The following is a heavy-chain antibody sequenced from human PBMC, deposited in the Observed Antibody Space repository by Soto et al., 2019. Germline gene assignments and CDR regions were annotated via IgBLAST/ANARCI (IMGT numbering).Heavy chain of an antibody. CDR3: ARVGYGGNGSYGMDV. Sequence: QVQLVQSGAEVKKPGSSVKVSCKASGGTFSSYAIAWVRQAPGQGLEWMGGIIPMFGTTNYAQKLQGRVTITADESTSTAYMELGSLRSEDMAVYYCARVGYGGNGSYGMDVWGQGTTVTVSS. CDR2: IIPMFGTT. CDR1: GGTFSSYA. V-gene: IGHV1-69*01. J-gene: IGHJ6*02. D-gene: IGHD2-15*01.